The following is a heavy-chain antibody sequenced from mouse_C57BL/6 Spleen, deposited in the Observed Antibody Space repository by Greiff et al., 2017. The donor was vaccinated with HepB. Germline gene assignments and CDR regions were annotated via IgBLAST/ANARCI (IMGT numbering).Heavy chain of an antibody. J-gene: IGHJ3*01. CDR3: TREDYGSFAY. V-gene: IGHV5-9-1*02. CDR2: ISSGGDYI. Sequence: EVHLVESGEGLVKPGGSLKLSCAASGFTFSSYAMSWVRQTPEKRLEWVAYISSGGDYIYYADTVKGRFTISRDNARNTLYLQMSSLKSEDTAMYYCTREDYGSFAYWGQGTLVTVSA. D-gene: IGHD1-1*01. CDR1: GFTFSSYA.